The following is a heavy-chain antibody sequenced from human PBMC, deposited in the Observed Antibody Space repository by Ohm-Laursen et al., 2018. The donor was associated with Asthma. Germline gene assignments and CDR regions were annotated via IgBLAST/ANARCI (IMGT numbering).Heavy chain of an antibody. J-gene: IGHJ5*01. CDR3: ARYTTAVTFDS. V-gene: IGHV4-31*03. CDR1: GASITSAPYY. Sequence: TLSLTCTVSGASITSAPYYWNWIRQHPGKGLEWIGYIYYSWSTYYNPSLESRVTISLDSSKNQFSLKLSSVTAADTAVYYCARYTTAVTFDSWGQGTLVTVSS. D-gene: IGHD4-17*01. CDR2: IYYSWST.